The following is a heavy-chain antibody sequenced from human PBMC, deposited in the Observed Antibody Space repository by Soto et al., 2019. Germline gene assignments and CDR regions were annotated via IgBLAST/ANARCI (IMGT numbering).Heavy chain of an antibody. CDR3: ARGDVRVVASFDP. CDR2: IDPNSGGT. J-gene: IGHJ5*02. D-gene: IGHD2-15*01. V-gene: IGHV1-2*02. Sequence: GASVKVSCKASGYTFTSYAMHWVRQAPGQRLEWMGWIDPNSGGTNYAQKFQGRVTMTRDTSISTAYMELSRLISDDTAVYYCARGDVRVVASFDPWGQGALVTVSS. CDR1: GYTFTSYA.